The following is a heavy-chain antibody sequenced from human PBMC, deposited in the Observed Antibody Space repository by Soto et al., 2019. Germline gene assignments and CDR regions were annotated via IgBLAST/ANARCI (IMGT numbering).Heavy chain of an antibody. V-gene: IGHV4-4*02. D-gene: IGHD4-4*01. CDR1: GASISSSHW. CDR3: VRKDYSDWFFDL. Sequence: QVQLLESGPGLVKPSGTLSLTCAVSGASISSSHWWSWVRQPPGKGLEWIGEIYHSGSTYYNASLKSRVAISLDKSKNQFSLKLRSVTAADTAVYYCVRKDYSDWFFDLWGRGTLVTVSS. J-gene: IGHJ2*01. CDR2: IYHSGST.